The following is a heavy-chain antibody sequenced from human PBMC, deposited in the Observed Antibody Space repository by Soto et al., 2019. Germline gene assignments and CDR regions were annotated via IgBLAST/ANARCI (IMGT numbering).Heavy chain of an antibody. CDR3: ARDLDIVVGVAANNDAFEI. J-gene: IGHJ3*02. CDR2: ISAYNGNT. V-gene: IGHV1-18*01. CDR1: GYTFTSYG. Sequence: APVKVSRKASGYTFTSYGISRLRQAPGQGLEWMGWISAYNGNTNYAQKLQGRVTMTTDTSTSTAYMELRSLRSDDTAVYYCARDLDIVVGVAANNDAFEIWGQGTMVTGSS. D-gene: IGHD2-15*01.